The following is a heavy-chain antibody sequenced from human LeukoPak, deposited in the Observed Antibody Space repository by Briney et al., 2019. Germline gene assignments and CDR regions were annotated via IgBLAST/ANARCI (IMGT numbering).Heavy chain of an antibody. CDR2: IYSGGST. D-gene: IGHD2-2*01. V-gene: IGHV3-53*01. CDR1: GFTVSSNY. Sequence: GGSLRLSCAASGFTVSSNYMSWVRQAPGKGLEWVSIIYSGGSTFYADSVKGRFTISRDNSKNTLYLQMNSLRAEDTAVYYCAKCEVVPAAMLWTPDYWGQGTLVTVSS. J-gene: IGHJ4*02. CDR3: AKCEVVPAAMLWTPDY.